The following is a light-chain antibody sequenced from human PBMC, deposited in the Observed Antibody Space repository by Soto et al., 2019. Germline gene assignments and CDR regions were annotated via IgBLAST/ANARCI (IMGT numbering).Light chain of an antibody. Sequence: DIQMTQSPSTLSASVGDRVTITCRASQSISYWLAWYQQKPGNAPKLLIYAASSLESGVPSRFSGSGSGTEFTLTISSLEPEDFAVYYCQQRSNWPPSLTFGGGTTVEIK. V-gene: IGKV1-5*01. CDR1: QSISYW. J-gene: IGKJ4*01. CDR3: QQRSNWPPSLT. CDR2: AAS.